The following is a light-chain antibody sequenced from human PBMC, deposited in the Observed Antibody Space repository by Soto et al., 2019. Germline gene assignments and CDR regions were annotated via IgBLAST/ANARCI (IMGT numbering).Light chain of an antibody. CDR2: DVT. CDR1: SSDVGGYNY. V-gene: IGLV2-11*01. J-gene: IGLJ1*01. CDR3: CSYAGNYDCYV. Sequence: QSVLTQPRSVSGSPGQSVTISCTGTSSDVGGYNYVSWYQQHPGKAPKLMIYDVTKRPSGVPDRFSGSKSGNTASLTISGLQAEDEADYYCCSYAGNYDCYVFGTGTKLTVL.